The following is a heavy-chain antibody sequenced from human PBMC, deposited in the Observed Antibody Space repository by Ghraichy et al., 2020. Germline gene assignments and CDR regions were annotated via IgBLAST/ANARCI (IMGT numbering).Heavy chain of an antibody. D-gene: IGHD3-22*01. CDR1: GYTFTSYG. J-gene: IGHJ4*02. Sequence: ASVKVSCKASGYTFTSYGISWVRQAPGQGLEWMGWISAYNGNTNYAQKLQGRVTMTTDTSTSTAYMELRSLRSDDTAVYYCARYRSSGYYSYYFDYWGQGTLVTVSS. V-gene: IGHV1-18*04. CDR2: ISAYNGNT. CDR3: ARYRSSGYYSYYFDY.